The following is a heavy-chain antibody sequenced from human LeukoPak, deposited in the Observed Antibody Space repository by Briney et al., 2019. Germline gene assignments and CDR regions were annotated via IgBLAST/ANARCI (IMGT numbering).Heavy chain of an antibody. D-gene: IGHD3-10*01. CDR3: ARHFNQYHDSGSYYSNYWYFDL. Sequence: GESLNISWQGPGYTFSNNWISWVRQLPGKGREWMERIDLRDSSNTYSPSFQGHVTISVDKSITTAYLQWSTLKASDTATYYCARHFNQYHDSGSYYSNYWYFDLWGRGTLVTVSS. CDR1: GYTFSNNW. J-gene: IGHJ2*01. CDR2: IDLRDSSN. V-gene: IGHV5-10-1*01.